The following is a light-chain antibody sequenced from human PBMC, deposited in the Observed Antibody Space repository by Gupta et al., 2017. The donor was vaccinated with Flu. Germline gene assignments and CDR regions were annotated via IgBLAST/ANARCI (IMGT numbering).Light chain of an antibody. CDR1: SSDVGGYNY. CDR3: SSYAGSNNLV. V-gene: IGLV2-8*01. J-gene: IGLJ2*01. Sequence: SALTQPPSASGSPGPSVTISCTGTSSDVGGYNYVSWYQQHPGKAPKLMIYEVSKRPSGVPDRFSGSKSGNTASLTVSGRQAEEEADYYCSSYAGSNNLVFGGGTKLTVL. CDR2: EVS.